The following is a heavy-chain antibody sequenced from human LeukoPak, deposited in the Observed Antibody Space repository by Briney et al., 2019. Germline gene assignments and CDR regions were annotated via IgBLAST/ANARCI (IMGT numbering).Heavy chain of an antibody. D-gene: IGHD1-7*01. J-gene: IGHJ4*02. V-gene: IGHV3-13*01. CDR3: ARGPIVGITETKGYFDY. Sequence: GGSLRLSCAASGFTFSSYYMHWVRQAPGRGLEWVSSIGTAADTYSPGSVKGRFTISRENAKNSLYLQMNSLRAGDTAVYYCARGPIVGITETKGYFDYWGQGILVTVSS. CDR1: GFTFSSYY. CDR2: IGTAADT.